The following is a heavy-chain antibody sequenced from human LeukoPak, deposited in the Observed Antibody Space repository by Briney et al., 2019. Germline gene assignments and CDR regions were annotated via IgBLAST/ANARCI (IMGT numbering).Heavy chain of an antibody. CDR3: ARGGSPVEVVVVVAATRPFDY. V-gene: IGHV4-34*01. J-gene: IGHJ4*02. Sequence: ASETLSLTCAVYGGSFSGYYWSWIRQPPGKGLEWIGEINHSGSTNYNPSLKSRVTIPVDTSKNQFSLKLSSVTAADTAVYYCARGGSPVEVVVVVAATRPFDYWGQGTLVTVSS. CDR1: GGSFSGYY. CDR2: INHSGST. D-gene: IGHD2-15*01.